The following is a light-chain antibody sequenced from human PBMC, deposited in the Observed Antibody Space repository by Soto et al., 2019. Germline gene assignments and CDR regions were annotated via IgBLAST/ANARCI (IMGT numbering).Light chain of an antibody. J-gene: IGKJ1*01. CDR2: KAA. V-gene: IGKV1-5*03. CDR1: QSITML. Sequence: DVHLTQSPSTLSASVGDRIPITRRVSQSITMLLAWFQQKPGKAPKLLIYKAASLESGVPSRFSGRGSGTEFTLTISSLQSDDFATYYCQHYNTYAWTFGQGTKVDIK. CDR3: QHYNTYAWT.